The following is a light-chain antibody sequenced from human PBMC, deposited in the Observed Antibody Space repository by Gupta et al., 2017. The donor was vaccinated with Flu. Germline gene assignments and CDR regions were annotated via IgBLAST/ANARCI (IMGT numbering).Light chain of an antibody. CDR3: QQYGSSPTWT. Sequence: DIVLTQSPGTLSLSPGESATLSCRASQSVSSSYLAWYQQKPGHAPRLLINGASSRATCIPDRFSGSGSGTDFTLTISRLEPEDFAVYYCQQYGSSPTWTFGQGTKVEIK. CDR1: QSVSSSY. CDR2: GAS. V-gene: IGKV3-20*01. J-gene: IGKJ1*01.